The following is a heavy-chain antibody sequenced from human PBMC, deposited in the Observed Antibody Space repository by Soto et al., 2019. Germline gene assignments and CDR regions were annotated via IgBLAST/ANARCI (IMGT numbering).Heavy chain of an antibody. CDR1: GYTFTSYG. D-gene: IGHD4-17*01. CDR3: ARRATTVALDV. CDR2: ISAYNGNT. V-gene: IGHV1-18*01. J-gene: IGHJ6*02. Sequence: PSVKVSCKASGYTFTSYGISWVRQAPGQGLEWMGWISAYNGNTNYAQKLQGRVTMTTDKSTSTAYMELSSLRSEDTAVYYCARRATTVALDVWGQGTTVTVSS.